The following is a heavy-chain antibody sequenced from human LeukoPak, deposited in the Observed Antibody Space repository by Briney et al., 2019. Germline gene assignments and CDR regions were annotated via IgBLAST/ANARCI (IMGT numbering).Heavy chain of an antibody. CDR3: TRDGSGMHYGMDV. D-gene: IGHD1-26*01. Sequence: TGRSLRLSCTASGFTFGVDIMSWVRQAPGKGLEWVGFVRGKAYGGTTEYAASVKGRFTISRDDSKSIAYLQVNSLKTEDTAVYYCTRDGSGMHYGMDVWGQGTTVTVSS. J-gene: IGHJ6*02. CDR2: VRGKAYGGTT. V-gene: IGHV3-49*04. CDR1: GFTFGVDI.